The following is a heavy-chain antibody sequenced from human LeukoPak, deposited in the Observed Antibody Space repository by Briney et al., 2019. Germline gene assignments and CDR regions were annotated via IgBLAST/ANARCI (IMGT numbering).Heavy chain of an antibody. V-gene: IGHV3-23*01. J-gene: IGHJ4*02. D-gene: IGHD6-19*01. Sequence: GGSLRLSCAASGFTFSSYAMSWVRQAPGKGLEWVSAISGSGGNTYFADSVKGRFTISRDNSKNSLYLQMNSLRAEDTAVYYCAKDLAVAGTDSDYWGQGTLVTVSS. CDR3: AKDLAVAGTDSDY. CDR2: ISGSGGNT. CDR1: GFTFSSYA.